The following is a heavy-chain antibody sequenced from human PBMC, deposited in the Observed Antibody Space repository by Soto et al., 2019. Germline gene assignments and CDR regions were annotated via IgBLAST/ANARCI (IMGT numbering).Heavy chain of an antibody. CDR3: AKDWGYMITFGGVIGNIDY. CDR2: ISYDGSNK. V-gene: IGHV3-30*18. J-gene: IGHJ4*02. CDR1: GFTFSSYG. D-gene: IGHD3-16*02. Sequence: GGSLRLSCAASGFTFSSYGMHWVRQAPGKGLEWVAVISYDGSNKYHEDSVKGRFTISRENSKKTLYLQMNSLRAEDTAGYYCAKDWGYMITFGGVIGNIDYWGQGTLVTVSS.